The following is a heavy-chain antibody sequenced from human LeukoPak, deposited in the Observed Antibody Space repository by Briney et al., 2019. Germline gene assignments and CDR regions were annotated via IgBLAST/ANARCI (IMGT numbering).Heavy chain of an antibody. CDR1: GFSLSTSGMR. Sequence: SGPALVKPTQTLTLTCTFSGFSLSTSGMRVSWIRQPPGKALEWLARIDWDDDKFYSTSLKTRLIISKDTSKNQVVLTMTNMDPVDTATYYCARSTYYYGSGSYRPFDYWGQGTLVTVSS. J-gene: IGHJ4*02. CDR3: ARSTYYYGSGSYRPFDY. D-gene: IGHD3-10*01. CDR2: IDWDDDK. V-gene: IGHV2-70*04.